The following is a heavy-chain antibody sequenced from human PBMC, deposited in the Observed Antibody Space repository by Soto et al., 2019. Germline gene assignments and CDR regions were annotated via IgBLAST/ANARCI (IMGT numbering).Heavy chain of an antibody. CDR1: GGSFSGYY. J-gene: IGHJ4*02. V-gene: IGHV4-34*01. D-gene: IGHD6-13*01. Sequence: QVQLQQWGAGLLKPSETLSLTCAVYGGSFSGYYWRWIRQPPGMGLECIGEINHSGSNNYNPYLKSRVTISVDTSMNQFTLKLSSVTAADTAVYYCATGPAAGQKLMVAFLYSFDYWGQGTLVTVSS. CDR2: INHSGSN. CDR3: ATGPAAGQKLMVAFLYSFDY.